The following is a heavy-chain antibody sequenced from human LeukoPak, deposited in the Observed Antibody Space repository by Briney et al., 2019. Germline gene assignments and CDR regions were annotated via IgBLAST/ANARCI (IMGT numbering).Heavy chain of an antibody. V-gene: IGHV4-61*02. J-gene: IGHJ5*02. CDR2: IYTSGST. CDR1: GASISSGSYY. Sequence: SETLSLTCTVSGASISSGSYYWSWIRQPAGKGLEWIGRIYTSGSTTYNPSLTSRVTISVDTSKNQFSLGLTSVTAADTAVYYCTRLKWGDWFDPWGQGTLVTVSS. CDR3: TRLKWGDWFDP. D-gene: IGHD1-26*01.